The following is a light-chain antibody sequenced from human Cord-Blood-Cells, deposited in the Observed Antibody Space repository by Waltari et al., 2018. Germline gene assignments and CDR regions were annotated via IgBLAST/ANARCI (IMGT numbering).Light chain of an antibody. CDR1: SSVVGSYTL. J-gene: IGLJ3*02. CDR3: CSYAGSSTWV. V-gene: IGLV2-23*01. CDR2: EGS. Sequence: QSALTQPASVSGSPGQSITISCTGTSSVVGSYTLVSWYQQHPGKAPKLMIYEGSKRPSGVSNRFSGSKSGNTASLTISGLQAEDEADYYCCSYAGSSTWVFGGGTKLTVL.